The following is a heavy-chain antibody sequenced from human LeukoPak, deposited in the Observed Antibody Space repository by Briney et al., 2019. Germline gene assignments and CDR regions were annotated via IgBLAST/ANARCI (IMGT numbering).Heavy chain of an antibody. V-gene: IGHV5-10-1*01. Sequence: GESLKISCKGSGYSFTTHWISWVRQMPGKGLEWMGRIDPSDSYTNYSPSFQGHVTISADKSISTAYLQWSSLKASDTAMYYCARDGFTMVRGIIISYYGMDVWGQGTTVTVSS. CDR1: GYSFTTHW. CDR2: IDPSDSYT. D-gene: IGHD3-10*01. CDR3: ARDGFTMVRGIIISYYGMDV. J-gene: IGHJ6*02.